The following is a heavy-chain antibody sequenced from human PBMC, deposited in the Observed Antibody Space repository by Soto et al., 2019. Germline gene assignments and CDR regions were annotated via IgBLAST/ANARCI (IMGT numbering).Heavy chain of an antibody. D-gene: IGHD3-10*01. J-gene: IGHJ6*02. V-gene: IGHV1-69*13. CDR2: IIPIFGTA. Sequence: SVKVSCKASGSTFSSYAISWVRQAPGQGLEWMGGIIPIFGTANYAQKFQGRVTITADESTSTAYMELSSLRSEDTAVYYCASPYYYGSGSYHLPFYYYGMDVWGQGTTVTVSS. CDR1: GSTFSSYA. CDR3: ASPYYYGSGSYHLPFYYYGMDV.